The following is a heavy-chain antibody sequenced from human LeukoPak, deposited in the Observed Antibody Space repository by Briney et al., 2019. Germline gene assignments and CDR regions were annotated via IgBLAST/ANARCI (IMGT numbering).Heavy chain of an antibody. CDR1: GYTFLSYD. J-gene: IGHJ5*02. Sequence: ASVTVSFKASGYTFLSYDINWVRQASGQGLEWMGWMNPNSGNTGYAQKFQGRVTMTRNTSISTAYTELSSLRSEDTAVYYCAREPGWFDPWGQGTLVTVSS. CDR3: AREPGWFDP. V-gene: IGHV1-8*01. CDR2: MNPNSGNT.